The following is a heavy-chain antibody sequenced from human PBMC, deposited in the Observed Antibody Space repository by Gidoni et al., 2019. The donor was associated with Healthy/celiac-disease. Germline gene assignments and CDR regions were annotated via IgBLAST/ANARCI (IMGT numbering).Heavy chain of an antibody. CDR3: ARASIAVAVPEHYYGMDV. Sequence: QVQLQQWGAGLLKPSETLSLTCAVYGGSFSGYYWSWIRQPPGKGLEWIGEINHSGSTNYNPSLKSRVTISVDTSKNQFSLKLSSVTAADTAVYYCARASIAVAVPEHYYGMDVWGQGTTVTVSS. D-gene: IGHD6-19*01. J-gene: IGHJ6*02. V-gene: IGHV4-34*01. CDR1: GGSFSGYY. CDR2: INHSGST.